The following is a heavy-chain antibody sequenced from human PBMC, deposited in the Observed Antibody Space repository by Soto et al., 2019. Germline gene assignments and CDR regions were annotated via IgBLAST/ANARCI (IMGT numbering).Heavy chain of an antibody. V-gene: IGHV3-11*01. J-gene: IGHJ4*02. Sequence: VQLMEAGGGLVRPGGSLRLSCAASGFSFGDFYMNWVRLAPGRGLEWVSFISSSSITTYDADSVRGRFTTSRDNAQTTLYLHMNNLRADDTAVYFCARETPYDIVPGYSKMYMDSGGPGTQVTV. D-gene: IGHD3-9*01. CDR3: ARETPYDIVPGYSKMYMDS. CDR1: GFSFGDFY. CDR2: ISSSSITT.